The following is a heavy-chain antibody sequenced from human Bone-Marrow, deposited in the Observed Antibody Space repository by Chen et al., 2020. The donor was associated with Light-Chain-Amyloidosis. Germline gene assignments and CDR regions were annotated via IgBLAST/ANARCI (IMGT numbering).Heavy chain of an antibody. V-gene: IGHV1-18*04. CDR1: GYNFVSFG. Sequence: QDQMVQSGDEVRKPGASVKVSCKASGYNFVSFGINWVRQAPGQGLEWMAWISGYDGKPKYAEKVQGSLTMTTDTSTSTCYMDLRSRSSADTVVYLCAGYDDYGAHVGVLAFDVWGQGTMVTGSS. J-gene: IGHJ3*01. CDR2: ISGYDGKP. CDR3: AGYDDYGAHVGVLAFDV. D-gene: IGHD4-17*01.